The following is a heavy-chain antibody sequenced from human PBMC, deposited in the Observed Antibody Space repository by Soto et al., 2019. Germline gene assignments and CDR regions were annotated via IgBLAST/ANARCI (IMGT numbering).Heavy chain of an antibody. D-gene: IGHD3-22*01. CDR2: INWNGGST. V-gene: IGHV3-20*04. CDR1: GFTFDDYG. CDR3: AREDSSGYFQLDY. J-gene: IGHJ4*02. Sequence: EVLLVESGGGVVRPGGSLRLSCAASGFTFDDYGMIWVRQAPGKGLEWVFGINWNGGSTGYADSVKGRFTISRDNAKNSLYLQMSSLRAEDTALYYCAREDSSGYFQLDYWGQGTLVTVSS.